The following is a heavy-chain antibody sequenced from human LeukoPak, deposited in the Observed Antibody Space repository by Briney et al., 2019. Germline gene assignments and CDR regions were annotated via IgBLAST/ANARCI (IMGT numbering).Heavy chain of an antibody. V-gene: IGHV4-38-2*02. J-gene: IGHJ4*02. D-gene: IGHD6-13*01. Sequence: SETLSLTCTVSGYSISSGYYWGWIRQPPGKGLEWSGSIYHSGSTYYNPSLKSRVTISVDTSKNQFSLKLRSVTAADTAVYYCARAFYSSSWYHKEDFFDYWGQGTPVTVSS. CDR3: ARAFYSSSWYHKEDFFDY. CDR1: GYSISSGYY. CDR2: IYHSGST.